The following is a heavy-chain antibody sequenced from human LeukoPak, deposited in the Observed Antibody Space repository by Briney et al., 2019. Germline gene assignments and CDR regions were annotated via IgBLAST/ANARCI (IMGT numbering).Heavy chain of an antibody. CDR3: ARGVYRNADYFDY. D-gene: IGHD4-11*01. J-gene: IGHJ4*02. Sequence: GGSLRLSCAVSGFTFDDYGMSWVRQAPGKGLEWVAGINWNGGSTAYADSVKGRFTISRDNAKNSLYLQMNSLRVEDTALYHCARGVYRNADYFDYWGQGTLVTVSS. CDR1: GFTFDDYG. V-gene: IGHV3-20*01. CDR2: INWNGGST.